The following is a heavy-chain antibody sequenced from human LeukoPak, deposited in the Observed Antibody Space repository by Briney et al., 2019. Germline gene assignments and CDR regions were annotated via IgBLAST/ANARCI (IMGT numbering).Heavy chain of an antibody. V-gene: IGHV1-8*01. CDR2: MNPNSGNT. CDR1: GYTFTSYD. Sequence: ASVKVSCKASGYTFTSYDINWVRQATGQGLEWMGWMNPNSGNTGYAQKFQGRATMTRNTSISTAYMELSSLRSEDTAVYYCARSLISPPDAFDIWGQGTMVTVSS. D-gene: IGHD3-16*01. CDR3: ARSLISPPDAFDI. J-gene: IGHJ3*02.